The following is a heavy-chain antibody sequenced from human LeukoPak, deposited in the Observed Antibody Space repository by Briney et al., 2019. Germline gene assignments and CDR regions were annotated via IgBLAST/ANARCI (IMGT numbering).Heavy chain of an antibody. D-gene: IGHD1-26*01. Sequence: PSEALSLTCAVYGGSFSGYYWNWIRQPPGKGLEWIGEINHSGSTNYNPSLKSRVTISIETSRNQISLKLTSVTAADTAVYYCARHVAVGETAWGQGTLVTVFS. V-gene: IGHV4-34*01. CDR1: GGSFSGYY. CDR3: ARHVAVGETA. J-gene: IGHJ5*02. CDR2: INHSGST.